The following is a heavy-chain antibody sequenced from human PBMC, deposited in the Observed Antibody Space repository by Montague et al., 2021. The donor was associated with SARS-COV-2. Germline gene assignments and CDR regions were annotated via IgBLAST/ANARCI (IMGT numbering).Heavy chain of an antibody. CDR3: ARGRGDTTMILLVFTGAAHYFDS. D-gene: IGHD3-22*01. Sequence: SETLSLTCAVYGGSFSDYYWTWIRQPPGKGLEWLGEVNHSGRINYNPSLKSRITISVDTSKNQFSLRLSSVTAADTAVYYCARGRGDTTMILLVFTGAAHYFDSWGQGTTVSVSS. CDR1: GGSFSDYY. CDR2: VNHSGRI. V-gene: IGHV4-34*01. J-gene: IGHJ4*02.